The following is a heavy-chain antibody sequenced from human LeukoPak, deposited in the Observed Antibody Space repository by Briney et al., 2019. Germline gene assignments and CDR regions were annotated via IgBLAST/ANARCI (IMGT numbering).Heavy chain of an antibody. J-gene: IGHJ4*02. CDR1: VCSINSHY. CDR2: SYYTGKN. Sequence: SETLSLTCAVSVCSINSHYLGWIRQPPGKGLQWIGDSYYTGKNNYNPSLKSRVTISLDTSKDHLSLKLTSVLAADTAIYYCVRRYTGCNYFAYWGQGILVTVSS. V-gene: IGHV4-59*08. D-gene: IGHD5-12*01. CDR3: VRRYTGCNYFAY.